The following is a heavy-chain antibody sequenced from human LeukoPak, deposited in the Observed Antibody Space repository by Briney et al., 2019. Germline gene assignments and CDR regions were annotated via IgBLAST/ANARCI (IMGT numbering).Heavy chain of an antibody. V-gene: IGHV1-69*02. Sequence: ASVKVSCKASGYTFTGYYMHWVRQAPGQGLEWMGRIIPILGIANYAQKFQGRVTITADKSTSTAYMELSSLRSEDTAVYYCATASRRAGYSYGSWGQGTLVTVSS. CDR1: GYTFTGYY. D-gene: IGHD5-18*01. J-gene: IGHJ4*02. CDR3: ATASRRAGYSYGS. CDR2: IIPILGIA.